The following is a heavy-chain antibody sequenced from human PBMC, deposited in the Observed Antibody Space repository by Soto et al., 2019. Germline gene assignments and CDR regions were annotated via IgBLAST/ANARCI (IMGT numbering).Heavy chain of an antibody. CDR2: IKQDGSEK. CDR1: GFTFRSYW. V-gene: IGHV3-7*03. J-gene: IGHJ4*02. Sequence: GGSLRLSCVASGFTFRSYWMSWVRQAPGKGLEWVANIKQDGSEKYYVDSVKGRFTISRDNARKSLCLQMNSLGGEDTAVYFCAKDGPDDSSGYFSFEYWGQGALVTVSS. CDR3: AKDGPDDSSGYFSFEY. D-gene: IGHD3-22*01.